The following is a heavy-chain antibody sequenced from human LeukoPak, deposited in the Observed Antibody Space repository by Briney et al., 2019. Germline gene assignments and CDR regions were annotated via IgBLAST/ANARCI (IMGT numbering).Heavy chain of an antibody. Sequence: SETLSLTCAVYGGPFSPYYWSWIRQPPGKGLEWIGEINHSGSTNYNPSLKSRVTISVDTSKNQFSLRLSSVTAADTAVYYCARGGFYCGGDCYVDYWAQATLVTASS. CDR2: INHSGST. V-gene: IGHV4-34*01. CDR1: GGPFSPYY. CDR3: ARGGFYCGGDCYVDY. J-gene: IGHJ4*02. D-gene: IGHD2-21*02.